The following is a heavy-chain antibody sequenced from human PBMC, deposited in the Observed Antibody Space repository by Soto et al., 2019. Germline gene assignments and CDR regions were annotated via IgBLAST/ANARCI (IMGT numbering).Heavy chain of an antibody. CDR1: GFTFSSYG. V-gene: IGHV3-30*18. CDR3: AKGPLEDSSSWPDHYYYYGMDV. D-gene: IGHD6-13*01. J-gene: IGHJ6*02. Sequence: GGSLRLSCAASGFTFSSYGMHWVRQAPGKGLEWVAVISYDGSNKYYADSVKGRFTISRDNSKNTLYLQMNSLRAEDTAVYYCAKGPLEDSSSWPDHYYYYGMDVWGQGTTVTVSS. CDR2: ISYDGSNK.